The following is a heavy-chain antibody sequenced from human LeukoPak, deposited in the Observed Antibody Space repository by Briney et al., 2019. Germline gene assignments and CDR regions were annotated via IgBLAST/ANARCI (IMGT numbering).Heavy chain of an antibody. J-gene: IGHJ4*02. Sequence: QPGGSLRLSCAASGFTFGDYAMHWVRQAPGKGLEWVSGISWNSGSIGYADFVKGRFTISRDNAKNSLYLQMNSLRAEDTALYYCAKGRPYYDFWSGYYTLDYWGQGTLVTVSS. V-gene: IGHV3-9*01. CDR3: AKGRPYYDFWSGYYTLDY. D-gene: IGHD3-3*01. CDR1: GFTFGDYA. CDR2: ISWNSGSI.